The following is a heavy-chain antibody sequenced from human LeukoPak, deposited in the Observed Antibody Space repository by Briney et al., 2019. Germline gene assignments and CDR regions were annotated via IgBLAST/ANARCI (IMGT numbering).Heavy chain of an antibody. CDR2: IIPIFGIA. CDR1: GGTSSSYA. J-gene: IGHJ4*02. D-gene: IGHD1-26*01. CDR3: ARGDGGGATEFDY. V-gene: IGHV1-69*04. Sequence: GASVKVSCKASGGTSSSYAISWVRQAPGQGLEWMGRIIPIFGIANYAQKFQGRVTITADKSTSTAYMELSSLRSEDTAVYYCARGDGGGATEFDYWGQGTLVTVSS.